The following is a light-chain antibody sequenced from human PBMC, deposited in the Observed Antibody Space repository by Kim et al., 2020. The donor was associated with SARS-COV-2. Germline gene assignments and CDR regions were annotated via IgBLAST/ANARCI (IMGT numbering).Light chain of an antibody. Sequence: EIVLTQSPGTLSLSPGERATLSCRASQSVSSSYLAWYQQKLGQAPRLLIYGASSRATGIPDRFSGSGSETDFTLTISRLEPEDFAVYYCQQYGNSPLTFGGGNKVDIK. J-gene: IGKJ4*01. CDR2: GAS. CDR1: QSVSSSY. CDR3: QQYGNSPLT. V-gene: IGKV3-20*01.